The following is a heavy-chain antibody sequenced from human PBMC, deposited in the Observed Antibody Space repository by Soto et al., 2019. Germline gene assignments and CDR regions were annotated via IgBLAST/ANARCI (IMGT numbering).Heavy chain of an antibody. CDR2: IWYDGSNK. D-gene: IGHD3-22*01. CDR3: ARGNRKSTYDSSGYYYGDWFDC. V-gene: IGHV3-33*01. J-gene: IGHJ5*01. Sequence: QVQLVESGGGVVQPGRSLRLSCAASGFTFSSYGMHWVRQAPGKGLEWVAVIWYDGSNKYYADSVKGRFTSSRDNSKSTLYLQMNSMRAEDTAVDYCARGNRKSTYDSSGYYYGDWFDCWGQGTVVIV. CDR1: GFTFSSYG.